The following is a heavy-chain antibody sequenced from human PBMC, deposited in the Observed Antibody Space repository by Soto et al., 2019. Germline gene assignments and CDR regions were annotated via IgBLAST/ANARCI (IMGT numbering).Heavy chain of an antibody. V-gene: IGHV4-39*01. CDR2: IYYSGST. CDR1: GGSISSSSYY. D-gene: IGHD4-17*01. J-gene: IGHJ3*02. Sequence: SETLSLTCTVSGGSISSSSYYWGWIRQPPGKGLEWIGSIYYSGSTYYNPSLKSLVTISVDTSKNQFSLKLSSVTAADTAVYYCARHFFGERDAFDIWGQGTMVTVSS. CDR3: ARHFFGERDAFDI.